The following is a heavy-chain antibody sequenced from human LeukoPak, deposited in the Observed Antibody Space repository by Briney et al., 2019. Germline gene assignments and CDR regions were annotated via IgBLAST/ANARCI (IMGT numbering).Heavy chain of an antibody. D-gene: IGHD3-3*01. Sequence: GGSLRLSCAASGFTFSSYSMNWVRQAPGKGLEWVSSISSSSSYIYYADSVKGRFTISRDNAKNSLYLQVNSLRAEDTAVYYCARAPNYDFWSGYYLDFDYWGQGTLVTVSS. V-gene: IGHV3-21*01. CDR2: ISSSSSYI. J-gene: IGHJ4*02. CDR3: ARAPNYDFWSGYYLDFDY. CDR1: GFTFSSYS.